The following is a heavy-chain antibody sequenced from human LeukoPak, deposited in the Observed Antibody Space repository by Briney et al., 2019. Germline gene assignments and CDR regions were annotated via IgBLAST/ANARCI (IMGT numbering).Heavy chain of an antibody. J-gene: IGHJ4*02. CDR1: GSTVSSNY. CDR3: AKAFEYSSSYPYYFDY. CDR2: ISGSGGST. Sequence: GGSLRLSCAASGSTVSSNYMSWVRQAPGKGLEWVSAISGSGGSTYYADSVKGRFTISRDNSKNTLYLQMNSLRAEDTAVYYCAKAFEYSSSYPYYFDYWGQGTLVTVSS. V-gene: IGHV3-23*01. D-gene: IGHD6-6*01.